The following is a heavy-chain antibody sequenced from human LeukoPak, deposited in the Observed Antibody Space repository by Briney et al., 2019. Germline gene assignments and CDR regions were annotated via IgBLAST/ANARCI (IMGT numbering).Heavy chain of an antibody. D-gene: IGHD3-9*01. CDR1: GGSFSGYY. CDR2: INHSGST. CDR3: ARFGDILTGYVYFDY. V-gene: IGHV4-34*01. Sequence: PSETLSLTCAVYGGSFSGYYWSWIRQPPGKGLEWIGEINHSGSTYYNPSLKSRVTISVDTSKNQFSLKLSSVTAADTAVYYCARFGDILTGYVYFDYWGQGTLVTVSS. J-gene: IGHJ4*02.